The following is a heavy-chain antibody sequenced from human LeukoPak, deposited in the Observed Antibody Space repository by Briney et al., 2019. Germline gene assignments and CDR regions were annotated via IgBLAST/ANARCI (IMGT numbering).Heavy chain of an antibody. D-gene: IGHD1-1*01. V-gene: IGHV4-30-4*01. CDR1: GGSISRGDYY. J-gene: IGHJ4*02. Sequence: SETLSLTCTVSGGSISRGDYYCSWIRQPPAKGLQRNGYIYYSGSTYYNPSLKSRVNISVDTSKIQISLKLSSVTAADTAVYYCARLLDVSFVYWGQGTLVTVSS. CDR3: ARLLDVSFVY. CDR2: IYYSGST.